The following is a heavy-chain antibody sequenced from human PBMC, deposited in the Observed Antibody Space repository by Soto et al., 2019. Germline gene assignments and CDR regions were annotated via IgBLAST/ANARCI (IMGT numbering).Heavy chain of an antibody. Sequence: SETLSLTCTVSGAPISSGDYFWSWIRQSPGKGLEWIGYIYDSGSSYYNPSLKSRVTMSVDTSKNQFSLKLRSVTAADTAVYYCAREKGYISGPKNFDYWGQGTLVTVSS. J-gene: IGHJ4*02. V-gene: IGHV4-30-4*01. CDR1: GAPISSGDYF. D-gene: IGHD5-12*01. CDR3: AREKGYISGPKNFDY. CDR2: IYDSGSS.